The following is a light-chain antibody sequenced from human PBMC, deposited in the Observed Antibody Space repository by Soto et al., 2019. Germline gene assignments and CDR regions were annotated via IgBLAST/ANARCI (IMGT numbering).Light chain of an antibody. V-gene: IGKV4-1*01. Sequence: DIVMTQAPDSLAASLGAIVTINCKSSRNLLYNDKNYVAWYQQRPGQAPKLIIYWASTRESEVPVRISGSGSVTDFRLTIRDLQAADAAVYYCQQFYTTPLTFGQGTRVEI. CDR2: WAS. J-gene: IGKJ2*01. CDR1: RNLLYNDKNY. CDR3: QQFYTTPLT.